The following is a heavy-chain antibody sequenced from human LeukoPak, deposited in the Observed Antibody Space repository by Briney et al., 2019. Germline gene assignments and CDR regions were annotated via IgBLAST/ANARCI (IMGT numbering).Heavy chain of an antibody. CDR1: GGTFSSYA. CDR2: IIPIFGTA. Sequence: GASVKVSCKASGGTFSSYAISWVRQAPGQGLEWMGGIIPIFGTANYAQKFQGRVTITTDESTSTAYMELSSLRSEDTAVYYCARVAGANAKLDYWGQGTLVTVSS. V-gene: IGHV1-69*05. D-gene: IGHD1-26*01. J-gene: IGHJ4*02. CDR3: ARVAGANAKLDY.